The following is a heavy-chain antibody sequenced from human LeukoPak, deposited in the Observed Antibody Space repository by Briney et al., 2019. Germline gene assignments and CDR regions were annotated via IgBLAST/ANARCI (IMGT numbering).Heavy chain of an antibody. D-gene: IGHD3-3*01. CDR1: GYTFTSYA. CDR3: ARDVLVEGIYYDFWSGPNPIDY. J-gene: IGHJ4*02. Sequence: ASVKVSCKASGYTFTSYAMNWVRQAPGQGLEWMGWISTNTGNPTYAQGFTGRFVFSLDTSVSTAYLQISSLKAEDTAVYYCARDVLVEGIYYDFWSGPNPIDYWGQGTLVTVSS. V-gene: IGHV7-4-1*02. CDR2: ISTNTGNP.